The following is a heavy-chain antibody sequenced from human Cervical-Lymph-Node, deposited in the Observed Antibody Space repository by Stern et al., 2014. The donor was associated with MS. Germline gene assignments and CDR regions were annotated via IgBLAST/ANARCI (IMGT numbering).Heavy chain of an antibody. D-gene: IGHD3-3*01. J-gene: IGHJ5*02. CDR2: ISYDGSNK. V-gene: IGHV3-30*18. CDR1: GFTFSVYG. CDR3: TKRESDFWSGGFDP. Sequence: VQLVESGGGVFQPGRSLRLSCAASGFTFSVYGLRWVRQAPGQGLEWVALISYDGSNKSYAASVKGRFAISRANSKDTLYLQMNSLRSEDTAVYYCTKRESDFWSGGFDPWGQGTLVTVSS.